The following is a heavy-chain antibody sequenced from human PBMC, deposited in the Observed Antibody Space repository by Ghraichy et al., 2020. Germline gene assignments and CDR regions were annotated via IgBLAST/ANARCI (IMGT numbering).Heavy chain of an antibody. V-gene: IGHV3-48*02. CDR1: GFTFSSYS. Sequence: GGSLRLSCAASGFTFSSYSMNWVRQAPGKGLEWVSYISSSSSTIYYADSVKGRFTISRDNAKNSLYLQMNSLRDEDTAVYYCARDRGYYYDSSGYYAPFDYWGQGTLVTVSS. J-gene: IGHJ4*02. CDR2: ISSSSSTI. D-gene: IGHD3-22*01. CDR3: ARDRGYYYDSSGYYAPFDY.